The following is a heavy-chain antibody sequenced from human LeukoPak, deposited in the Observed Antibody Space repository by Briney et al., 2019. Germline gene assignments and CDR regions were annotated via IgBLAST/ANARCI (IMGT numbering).Heavy chain of an antibody. D-gene: IGHD3-9*01. CDR2: IYYSGST. V-gene: IGHV4-59*12. CDR1: GGSISDYY. CDR3: ARDRGDILTGYLDAFDI. Sequence: SETLSLTCTVSGGSISDYYWSWIRQPPGKGLEWIGYIYYSGSTNYNPSLKSRVTVSADTSKNQISLKLTSVTAADTAVYYCARDRGDILTGYLDAFDIWGQGTMVSVSS. J-gene: IGHJ3*02.